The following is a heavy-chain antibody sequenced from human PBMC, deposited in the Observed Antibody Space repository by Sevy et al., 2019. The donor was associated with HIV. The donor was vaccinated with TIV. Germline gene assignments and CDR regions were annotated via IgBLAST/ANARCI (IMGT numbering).Heavy chain of an antibody. J-gene: IGHJ5*02. CDR2: ISSSSSYT. Sequence: GGSLRLSCAASGFTFSDYYMSWIRQAPGKGLEWVSYISSSSSYTNYADSVKGRFIISRDNAKNSLYLQMNSLRAEDTAVYYCARDLREYYYGSGSSEFDPWGQGTLVTVSS. D-gene: IGHD3-10*01. V-gene: IGHV3-11*06. CDR3: ARDLREYYYGSGSSEFDP. CDR1: GFTFSDYY.